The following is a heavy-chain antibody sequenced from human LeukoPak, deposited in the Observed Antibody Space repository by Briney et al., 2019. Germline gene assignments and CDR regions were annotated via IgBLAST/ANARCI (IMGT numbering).Heavy chain of an antibody. CDR3: ARVPYSGSYYID. CDR1: GYTFTSYG. D-gene: IGHD1-26*01. J-gene: IGHJ4*02. CDR2: INAGNGNT. V-gene: IGHV1-3*01. Sequence: ASVKVSCKASGYTFTSYGISWVRQAPGQRLEWMGWINAGNGNTKYSQKFQGRVTITRDTSASTAYMELSSLRSEDTAVYYCARVPYSGSYYIDWGQGTLATVSS.